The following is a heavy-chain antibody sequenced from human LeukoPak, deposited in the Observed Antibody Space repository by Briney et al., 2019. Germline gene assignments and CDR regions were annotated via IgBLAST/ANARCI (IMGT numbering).Heavy chain of an antibody. Sequence: GGSLRLSCAASGFTFSSYGMHWVRQAPGKGLEWVAVIWYDGSNKYYADSVKGRFTISRDNSKNTLYLQMNSLRAEDTAVYYCAKDVGSYGSGPNWFDPWGQGTLVTVSS. J-gene: IGHJ5*02. CDR3: AKDVGSYGSGPNWFDP. CDR2: IWYDGSNK. D-gene: IGHD3-10*01. CDR1: GFTFSSYG. V-gene: IGHV3-30*02.